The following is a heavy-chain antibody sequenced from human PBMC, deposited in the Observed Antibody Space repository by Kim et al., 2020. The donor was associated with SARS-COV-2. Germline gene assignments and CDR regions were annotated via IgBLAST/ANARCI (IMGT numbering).Heavy chain of an antibody. CDR2: INPNSGGP. CDR1: GYTFSDYY. CDR3: ARVPSGRSST. Sequence: ASVKVSCKASGYTFSDYYVHWVRQAPGQGLEWMGWINPNSGGPNFAQKFRGRVTMTRETSISTAYMELSSLTSDDTAVYYCARVPSGRSSTWGPGTLVTVS. V-gene: IGHV1-2*02. J-gene: IGHJ5*02. D-gene: IGHD6-13*01.